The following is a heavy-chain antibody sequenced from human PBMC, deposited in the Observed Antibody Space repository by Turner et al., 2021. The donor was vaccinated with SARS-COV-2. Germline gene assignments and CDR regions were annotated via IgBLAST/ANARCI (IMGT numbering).Heavy chain of an antibody. V-gene: IGHV4-39*01. CDR2: IQYRGST. D-gene: IGHD5-12*01. Sequence: QLQLQGSGPGLGRPPETLSLTCPVSVCAISSRSYSWGWIRQPPGKGLEWVGSIQYRGSTYYNPSLKSRVTMSVDTSKNQFTLKLTSVTAADTAVYYCARQERGKNWRIVATERGHWFDPWGQGTLVTVSS. J-gene: IGHJ5*02. CDR3: ARQERGKNWRIVATERGHWFDP. CDR1: VCAISSRSYS.